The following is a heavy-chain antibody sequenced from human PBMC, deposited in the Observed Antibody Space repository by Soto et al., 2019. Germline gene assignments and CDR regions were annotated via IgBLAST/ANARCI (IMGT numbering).Heavy chain of an antibody. D-gene: IGHD2-21*01. CDR3: ARDRRAAIASEFAS. CDR1: GYTFTSYG. Sequence: ASVKVSCKASGYTFTSYGISWVRQAPGQGLEWMGWISAYNGNTNYAQKLQGRVTMTTATSTSTAYMELRSLRSDATAVYYCARDRRAAIASEFASWGQGPLVPVSA. J-gene: IGHJ4*02. CDR2: ISAYNGNT. V-gene: IGHV1-18*01.